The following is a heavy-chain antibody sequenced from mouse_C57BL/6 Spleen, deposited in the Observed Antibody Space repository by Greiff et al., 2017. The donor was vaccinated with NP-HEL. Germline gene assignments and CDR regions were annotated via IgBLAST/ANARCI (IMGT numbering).Heavy chain of an antibody. D-gene: IGHD3-2*02. J-gene: IGHJ4*01. CDR2: IYPGDGDT. Sequence: QVQLKESGPELVKPGASVKISCKASGYAFSSSWMNWVKQRPGQGLEWIGRIYPGDGDTNYNGKFKGKATLTADKSSSTAYMQLSSLTAEDSAVYFGARSRTAQVSMGYWGKATTVT. V-gene: IGHV1-82*01. CDR1: GYAFSSSW. CDR3: ARSRTAQVSMGY.